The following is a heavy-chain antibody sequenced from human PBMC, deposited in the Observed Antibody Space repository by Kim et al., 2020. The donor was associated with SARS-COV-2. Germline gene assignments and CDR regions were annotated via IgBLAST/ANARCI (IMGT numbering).Heavy chain of an antibody. V-gene: IGHV4-30-2*01. D-gene: IGHD2-15*01. Sequence: SETLSLTCAVSGGSISSGGYSWSWIRQPPGKGLEWIGYIYHSGSTYYNPSLKSRVTISVDRSKNQFSLKLSSVTAADTAVYYCARSPVLLTPRYYYYYYGMDVSGQGTTGTVSS. J-gene: IGHJ6*02. CDR3: ARSPVLLTPRYYYYYYGMDV. CDR1: GGSISSGGYS. CDR2: IYHSGST.